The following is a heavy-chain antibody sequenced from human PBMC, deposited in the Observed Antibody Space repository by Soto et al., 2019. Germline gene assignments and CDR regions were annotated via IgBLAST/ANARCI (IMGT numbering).Heavy chain of an antibody. Sequence: EVQLVESGGGLVQPGGSLRLSCAAPGFTFSDHYMDWVRQAPGKGLEWVGRTRNKANSYTTEYAASVKGRFTISRDDSKNSLYLQMNSLKTEDTAMYYCARVTGTTPFTDYWGQGTLVTVSS. V-gene: IGHV3-72*01. CDR1: GFTFSDHY. J-gene: IGHJ4*02. D-gene: IGHD1-1*01. CDR2: TRNKANSYTT. CDR3: ARVTGTTPFTDY.